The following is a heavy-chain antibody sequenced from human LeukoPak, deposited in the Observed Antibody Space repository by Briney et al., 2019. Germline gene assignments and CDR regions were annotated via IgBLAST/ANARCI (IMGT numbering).Heavy chain of an antibody. CDR3: AKLGVVPTDFDY. Sequence: GGSLRLSCAASGFTFSSYGMHWVRQAPGKGLEWVAVISYDGSNKYYADSVKGRFTISRDNSKNTLYLQMNSLRAEDTAVYYCAKLGVVPTDFDYWGQGTLVTVSS. CDR2: ISYDGSNK. CDR1: GFTFSSYG. V-gene: IGHV3-30*18. J-gene: IGHJ4*02. D-gene: IGHD2-2*01.